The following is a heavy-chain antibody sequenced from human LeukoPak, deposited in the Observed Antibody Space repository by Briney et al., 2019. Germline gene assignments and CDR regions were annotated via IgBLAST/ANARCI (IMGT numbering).Heavy chain of an antibody. Sequence: PSETLSLTCTVSGASISSGGYYWSWIRPHPGKGLEWIGYIYYSGSTYYNPSLKSRVTISVDTSKNQFSLKLGSVTAADTAVYYCARDRSRSSWFSPPYYYYGMDVWGQGTTVTVSS. V-gene: IGHV4-31*03. D-gene: IGHD6-13*01. CDR1: GASISSGGYY. CDR2: IYYSGST. J-gene: IGHJ6*02. CDR3: ARDRSRSSWFSPPYYYYGMDV.